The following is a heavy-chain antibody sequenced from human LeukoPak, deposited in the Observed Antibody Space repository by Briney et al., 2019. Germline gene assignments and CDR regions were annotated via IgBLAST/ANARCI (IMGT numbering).Heavy chain of an antibody. D-gene: IGHD3-10*01. V-gene: IGHV3-30*04. CDR2: ISYDGSNK. CDR1: GFTFSSYA. J-gene: IGHJ4*02. CDR3: ARDGSGSYSDY. Sequence: PGGSLRLSCAASGFTFSSYAMHWVRQAPGKGLEWVALISYDGSNKYYADSVKGRFTISRDNSQNTLYLQMNSLRAEDTAVYYCARDGSGSYSDYWGQGTLVTASS.